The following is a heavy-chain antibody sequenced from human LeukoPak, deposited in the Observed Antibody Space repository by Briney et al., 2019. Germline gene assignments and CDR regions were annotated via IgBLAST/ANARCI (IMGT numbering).Heavy chain of an antibody. CDR3: ARATASGSGRAYDH. CDR2: IHHSGGT. Sequence: SETLSLTCAVYGESMIGHYWTWIRQPPGKRLEWIGEIHHSGGTNSNPSLKNRVTMFIDMSKNQFSLKLKSVTAADTAVYYCARATASGSGRAYDHWAQGNLVPVSS. D-gene: IGHD3-10*01. V-gene: IGHV4-34*01. J-gene: IGHJ4*02. CDR1: GESMIGHY.